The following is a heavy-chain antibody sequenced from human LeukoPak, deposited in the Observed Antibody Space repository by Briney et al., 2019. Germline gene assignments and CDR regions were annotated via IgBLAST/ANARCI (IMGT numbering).Heavy chain of an antibody. CDR3: ARQGIVYASVDY. CDR1: GYSFSSYW. CDR2: IYPGDSDA. V-gene: IGHV5-51*01. J-gene: IGHJ4*02. Sequence: GESLKISCKGSGYSFSSYWIGWVRQMPGKVLEWMGIIYPGDSDATYSPSFQGQVTISADKSISTAYLQWRSLKASDTAMYYCARQGIVYASVDYWGQGTLVTVSS. D-gene: IGHD2-8*01.